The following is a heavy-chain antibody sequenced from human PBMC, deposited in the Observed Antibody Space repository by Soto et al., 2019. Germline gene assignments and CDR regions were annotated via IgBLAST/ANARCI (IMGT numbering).Heavy chain of an antibody. CDR2: INAGNGNT. D-gene: IGHD2-2*01. V-gene: IGHV1-3*01. CDR1: GYSFTSYA. CDR3: ARGVENIVVVLDVFGYYGMDV. Sequence: GASLKFSCKASGYSFTSYAIYWVRQAPGQRLEWMGWINAGNGNTKYSQKLQGRVTFTGDTSASTAHMELSSLRSEDTAVYFCARGVENIVVVLDVFGYYGMDVWGQGTTVTVSS. J-gene: IGHJ6*02.